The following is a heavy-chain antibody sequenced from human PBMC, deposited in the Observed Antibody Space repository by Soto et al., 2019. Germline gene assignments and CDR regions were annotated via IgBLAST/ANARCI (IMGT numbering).Heavy chain of an antibody. Sequence: PSETLSLTCSVSGGTINSGDYFWSWIRQPPGKGLEWIGSIFYTGSTYYSPSLKSRASMSMDTSKNLFSLRLGSLTAADTAVYFCARGRYCLTGRCFPNWFDSWGQGTLVTVSS. CDR1: GGTINSGDYF. V-gene: IGHV4-30-4*01. CDR3: ARGRYCLTGRCFPNWFDS. D-gene: IGHD2-15*01. CDR2: IFYTGST. J-gene: IGHJ5*01.